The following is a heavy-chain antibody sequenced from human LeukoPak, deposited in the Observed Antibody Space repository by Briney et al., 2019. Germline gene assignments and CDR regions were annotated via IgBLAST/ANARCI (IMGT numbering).Heavy chain of an antibody. CDR3: AGFFYDTSGDAFDI. D-gene: IGHD3-22*01. CDR2: FIPIYGSP. V-gene: IGHV1-69*05. Sequence: SVKVSCKASVPTFTSYAINWVRQAPGQGLEWVGGFIPIYGSPTYAQNFQGRVTYTTDEPTFTAYMELTNLKSDDTAVYFCAGFFYDTSGDAFDIWGQGTMVTVSS. CDR1: VPTFTSYA. J-gene: IGHJ3*02.